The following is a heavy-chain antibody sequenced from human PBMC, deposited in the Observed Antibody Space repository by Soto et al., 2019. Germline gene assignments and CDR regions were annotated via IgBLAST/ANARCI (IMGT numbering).Heavy chain of an antibody. V-gene: IGHV3-23*01. Sequence: GGSLRLSCAASGFTFSSYAMSWVRQAPGKGLEWVSAISGSGGSTYYADSVKGRFTISRDNSKNTLYLQMNSLRAEDTAVYYCAKDPNYDILTGPSDYWGQGTLVTVSS. CDR1: GFTFSSYA. J-gene: IGHJ4*02. CDR3: AKDPNYDILTGPSDY. D-gene: IGHD3-9*01. CDR2: ISGSGGST.